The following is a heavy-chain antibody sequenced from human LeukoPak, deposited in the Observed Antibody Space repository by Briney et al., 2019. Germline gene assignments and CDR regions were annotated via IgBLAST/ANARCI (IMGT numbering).Heavy chain of an antibody. J-gene: IGHJ4*02. CDR2: ISFDGSHK. CDR1: GFTFSGYG. Sequence: GGSLRLSCAVFGFTFSGYGMHWVRQAPGKGLEWVAVISFDGSHKYYADSVKGRFTISRDNSKNTLDLQMSSLRAEDTAVYYCAKDCSGGSCYSFDYWGQGALVTVSS. D-gene: IGHD2-15*01. V-gene: IGHV3-30*18. CDR3: AKDCSGGSCYSFDY.